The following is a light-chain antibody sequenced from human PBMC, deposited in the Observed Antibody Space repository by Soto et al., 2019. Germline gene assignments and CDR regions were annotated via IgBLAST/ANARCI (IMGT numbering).Light chain of an antibody. CDR3: HQLHIYPLI. V-gene: IGKV1-5*03. CDR1: QSISSW. Sequence: DIQMTQSPSTLSASVGDRVTITCRASQSISSWLAWYQQKPGKAPKGLIYKASTLESGAPSRFSGSGSGTEFTLTISSLQPDDFATYYCHQLHIYPLIFGGGTKVEVK. CDR2: KAS. J-gene: IGKJ4*01.